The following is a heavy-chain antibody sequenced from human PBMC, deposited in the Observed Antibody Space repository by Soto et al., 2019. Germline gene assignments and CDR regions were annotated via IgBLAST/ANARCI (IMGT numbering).Heavy chain of an antibody. J-gene: IGHJ5*02. CDR2: IIPIFGTA. D-gene: IGHD6-19*01. Sequence: QVQLVQSGAEVKKPGSSVKVSCKASGGTFSSYAISWVRQAPGQGLEWMGGIIPIFGTANYAQKFQGRVTITADESTSTAYMELSSLRSEDRAVYYCARYSKAGQWLVGTWFDPWGQGTLVTVSS. CDR1: GGTFSSYA. V-gene: IGHV1-69*12. CDR3: ARYSKAGQWLVGTWFDP.